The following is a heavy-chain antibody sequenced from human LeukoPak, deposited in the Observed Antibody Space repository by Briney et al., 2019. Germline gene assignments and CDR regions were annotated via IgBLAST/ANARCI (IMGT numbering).Heavy chain of an antibody. CDR3: ARGYSNGWYIDY. CDR1: GFTFSSYA. V-gene: IGHV3-30-3*01. J-gene: IGHJ4*02. D-gene: IGHD6-19*01. CDR2: ISYDGSNK. Sequence: GGSLRLSCAASGFTFSSYAMHWVRQAPGRGLEWVTVISYDGSNKYYADSVKGRFTISRDNSKNTLYLQMNSLRAEDTAVYYCARGYSNGWYIDYWGQGTLVTVSS.